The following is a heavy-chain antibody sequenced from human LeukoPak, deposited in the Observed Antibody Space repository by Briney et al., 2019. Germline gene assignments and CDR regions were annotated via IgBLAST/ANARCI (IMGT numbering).Heavy chain of an antibody. D-gene: IGHD3-22*01. CDR1: GFTFSSYG. CDR2: IWNDGSKK. Sequence: GGPLRLSCAASGFTFSSYGMHWVRQAPGKGLEWVAVIWNDGSKKYYADSVKGRFTISRDNSKNTLYLQMNSLRAEDTAVFYCARYISTIVVAPGYWGQGTLVTVSP. CDR3: ARYISTIVVAPGY. V-gene: IGHV3-33*01. J-gene: IGHJ4*02.